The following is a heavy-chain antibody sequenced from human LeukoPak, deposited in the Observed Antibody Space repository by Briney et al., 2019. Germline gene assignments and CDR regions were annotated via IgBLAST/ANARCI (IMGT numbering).Heavy chain of an antibody. CDR1: GFTVSSNY. J-gene: IGHJ4*02. V-gene: IGHV3-66*01. Sequence: PGGSLRLSCAASGFTVSSNYMSWVRQAPGKGLGLVSVIYSGGSTYYADSVKGRFTISRDNSKNTLYLQMNSLRAEDTAVYYCARGVAVAGTGDYWGQGTLVTVSS. CDR2: IYSGGST. D-gene: IGHD6-19*01. CDR3: ARGVAVAGTGDY.